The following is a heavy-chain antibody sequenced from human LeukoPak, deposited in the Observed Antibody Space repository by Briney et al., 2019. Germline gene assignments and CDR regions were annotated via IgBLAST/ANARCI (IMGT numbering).Heavy chain of an antibody. CDR3: ARTSPSGVFDY. D-gene: IGHD3-3*01. Sequence: SETLSLTCAVSGGSISSGGYSWSWIRQPPGKGLEWIGYIYHSGSTYYNPSLKSRVTISVDRSKNQFSLKLSSVTAADAAVYYCARTSPSGVFDYWGQGTLVTVSS. CDR1: GGSISSGGYS. CDR2: IYHSGST. J-gene: IGHJ4*02. V-gene: IGHV4-30-2*01.